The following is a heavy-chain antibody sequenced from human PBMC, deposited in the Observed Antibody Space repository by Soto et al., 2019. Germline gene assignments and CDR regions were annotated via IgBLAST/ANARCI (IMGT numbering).Heavy chain of an antibody. Sequence: SETLSLTCAVYGGSFSGYYWSWIRQPPGKGLEWIGEINHSGSTNYNPSLKSRVTISVDTSKNQFSLKLSSVTAADTAVYYCARGGKARYCSGGSCPAYNWFDPWGQGTLVT. CDR2: INHSGST. D-gene: IGHD2-15*01. V-gene: IGHV4-34*01. CDR3: ARGGKARYCSGGSCPAYNWFDP. CDR1: GGSFSGYY. J-gene: IGHJ5*02.